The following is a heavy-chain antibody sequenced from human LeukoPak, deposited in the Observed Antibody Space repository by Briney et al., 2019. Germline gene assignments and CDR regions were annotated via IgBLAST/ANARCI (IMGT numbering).Heavy chain of an antibody. CDR2: IYNSGNT. Sequence: SETLSLTCTVSGGFVNSYYWTWIRQPPGKGLEWSGNIYNSGNTNYNPSLKSRVTISVDTSKNQFSLKLNSVTAADTAVYYCARESGSYLWRSWLNPWGQGTLVTVSS. D-gene: IGHD3-16*01. CDR3: ARESGSYLWRSWLNP. V-gene: IGHV4-59*02. CDR1: GGFVNSYY. J-gene: IGHJ5*02.